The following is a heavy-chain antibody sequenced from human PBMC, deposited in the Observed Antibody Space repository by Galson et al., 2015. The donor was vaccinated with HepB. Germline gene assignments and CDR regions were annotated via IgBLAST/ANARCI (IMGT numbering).Heavy chain of an antibody. CDR2: IDGTGDP. V-gene: IGHV4-59*02. J-gene: IGHJ5*02. D-gene: IGHD6-19*01. CDR3: AKGAVGAWDP. Sequence: LSLTCTVSGASVSGNYWSWIRQPPGKGLEFIGYIDGTGDPTYNPSLKSRVTTSVDKSKNQFSLRMSFVTAADTAVYYCAKGAVGAWDPWGQGTLVIVSS. CDR1: GASVSGNY.